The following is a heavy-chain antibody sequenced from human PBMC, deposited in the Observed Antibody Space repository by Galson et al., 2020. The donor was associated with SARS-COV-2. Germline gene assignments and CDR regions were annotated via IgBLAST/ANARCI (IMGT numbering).Heavy chain of an antibody. J-gene: IGHJ5*02. V-gene: IGHV4-31*03. CDR3: ARADYYDSSGYISWFDP. CDR2: IYYSGST. CDR1: GGSISSGGYY. Sequence: ASETLSLTCTVSGGSISSGGYYWSWIRQHPGKGLEWIGYIYYSGSTYYNPSLKSRVTISVDTSKNQFSLKLSSVTAADTAVYYCARADYYDSSGYISWFDPWCQGTLVTVSS. D-gene: IGHD3-22*01.